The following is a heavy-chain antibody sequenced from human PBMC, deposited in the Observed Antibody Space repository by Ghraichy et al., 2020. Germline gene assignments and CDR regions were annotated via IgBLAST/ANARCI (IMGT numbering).Heavy chain of an antibody. CDR2: ISASGGSP. V-gene: IGHV3-23*01. J-gene: IGHJ4*02. CDR1: GFSFNNYA. D-gene: IGHD3-3*01. CDR3: AKDSQYNFWSGHTLSYFDH. Sequence: GSLRLSCAASGFSFNNYAMNWVRQAPGKGLEWVSGISASGGSPSYADYVKGRFTISRDNSKNTLYLQLNSLRAEDTAVYYCAKDSQYNFWSGHTLSYFDHWGQGILVTVSS.